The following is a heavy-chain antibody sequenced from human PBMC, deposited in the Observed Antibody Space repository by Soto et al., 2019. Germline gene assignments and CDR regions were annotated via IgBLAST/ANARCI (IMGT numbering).Heavy chain of an antibody. CDR2: IWYDGSNK. CDR1: GFTFSSYG. D-gene: IGHD3-3*01. Sequence: HPGGSLRLSCAASGFTFSSYGMHWVRQAPGKGLEWVAVIWYDGSNKYYADSVKGRFTISRDNSKNTLYLQMNSLRAEDTAVYYCARYYDFWNSLDYWGQGTLVTVSS. CDR3: ARYYDFWNSLDY. J-gene: IGHJ4*02. V-gene: IGHV3-33*01.